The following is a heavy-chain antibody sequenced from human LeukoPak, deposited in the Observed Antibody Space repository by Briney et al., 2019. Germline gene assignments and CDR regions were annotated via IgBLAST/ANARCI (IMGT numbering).Heavy chain of an antibody. CDR1: GFSFSSYE. V-gene: IGHV3-48*03. D-gene: IGHD6-19*01. CDR2: ISSSGSIT. J-gene: IGHJ4*02. Sequence: GGSLRLSCADSGFSFSSYEMNWVRQAPGKGLEWISYISSSGSITFYADSEKGRFTISRDNARNSLYLRMNSLRAEDTAVYYCASTRSTSDWYTRGFEYWSQGTLVTVSS. CDR3: ASTRSTSDWYTRGFEY.